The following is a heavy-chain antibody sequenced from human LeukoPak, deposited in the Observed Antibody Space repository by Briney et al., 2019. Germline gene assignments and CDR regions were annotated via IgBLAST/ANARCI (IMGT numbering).Heavy chain of an antibody. Sequence: GESLKISCKISGYKLTNNWIGWVPQVPGEGLEWMGLIYPGYSDAKYSPSFQGQVTLSVDASISTAYLQLSGLRASDTAIYYCVRFALTSSLDHWGQGTLVTVSS. J-gene: IGHJ5*02. CDR2: IYPGYSDA. CDR1: GYKLTNNW. V-gene: IGHV5-51*01. D-gene: IGHD6-13*01. CDR3: VRFALTSSLDH.